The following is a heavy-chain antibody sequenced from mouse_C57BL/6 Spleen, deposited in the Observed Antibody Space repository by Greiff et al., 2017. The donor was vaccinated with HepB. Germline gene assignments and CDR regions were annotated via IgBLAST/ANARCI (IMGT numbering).Heavy chain of an antibody. CDR1: GFTFSDYG. Sequence: EVKLMESGGGLVKPGGSLKLSCAASGFTFSDYGMHWVRQAPEKGLEWVAYISSGSSTIYYADTVKGRFTISRDNAKNTLFLQMTSLRSEDTAMYYCARRGIYYYGSSPYYYAMDYWGQGTSVTVSS. CDR3: ARRGIYYYGSSPYYYAMDY. J-gene: IGHJ4*01. V-gene: IGHV5-17*01. CDR2: ISSGSSTI. D-gene: IGHD1-1*01.